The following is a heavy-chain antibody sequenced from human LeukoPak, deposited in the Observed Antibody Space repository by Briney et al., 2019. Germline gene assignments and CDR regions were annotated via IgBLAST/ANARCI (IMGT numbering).Heavy chain of an antibody. Sequence: GGSLRLSCAASEFTFSSYTMNWVRQAPGKGLEWVSSISSSSSYIYYADSVKGRFTISRDNSKNTVHLQMNSLRAEDTAMYYCARRAGDYSHPYDYWGQGTLVTVSS. CDR2: ISSSSSYI. V-gene: IGHV3-21*04. J-gene: IGHJ4*02. D-gene: IGHD3-22*01. CDR1: EFTFSSYT. CDR3: ARRAGDYSHPYDY.